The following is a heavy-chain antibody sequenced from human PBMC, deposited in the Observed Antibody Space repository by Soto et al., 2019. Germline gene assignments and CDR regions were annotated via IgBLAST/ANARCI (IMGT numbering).Heavy chain of an antibody. V-gene: IGHV5-51*01. J-gene: IGHJ6*02. CDR1: GYSFTSYW. CDR3: ARRAPIPYYGMDV. Sequence: PGESLKIYCKGSGYSFTSYWIGWVRQMPGKGLEWMGIIYPGDSDTRYSPSFQGQVTISADKSISTAYLQWSSLKASDTAMYYCARRAPIPYYGMDVWGQGTTVTVSS. CDR2: IYPGDSDT.